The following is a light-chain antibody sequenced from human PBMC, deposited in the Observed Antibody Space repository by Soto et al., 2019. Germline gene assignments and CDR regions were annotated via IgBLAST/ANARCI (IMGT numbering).Light chain of an antibody. J-gene: IGKJ1*01. CDR3: QQYNIGPWT. Sequence: TQTTVTLSVSPGGTATLCCIGSQSISDTLAWYQQNTGQATRLLIHGASPRAPGFPARFSGSGSGTDFTFTISSLQSEDFAVYYCQQYNIGPWTFADGTK. CDR2: GAS. CDR1: QSISDT. V-gene: IGKV3-15*01.